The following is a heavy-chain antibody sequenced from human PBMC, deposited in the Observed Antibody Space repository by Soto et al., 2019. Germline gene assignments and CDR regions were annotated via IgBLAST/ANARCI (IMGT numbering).Heavy chain of an antibody. V-gene: IGHV1-18*01. CDR1: GYTFTSYG. D-gene: IGHD4-17*01. Sequence: ASVKVSSKASGYTFTSYGISWVRQAPGQGLEWMGWISAYNGNTNYAQKLQGRVTMTTDTSTSTAYMELRSLRSDDTAVYYCARDRFGYGDYYYYGMDVWGQGTTVTVSS. J-gene: IGHJ6*02. CDR2: ISAYNGNT. CDR3: ARDRFGYGDYYYYGMDV.